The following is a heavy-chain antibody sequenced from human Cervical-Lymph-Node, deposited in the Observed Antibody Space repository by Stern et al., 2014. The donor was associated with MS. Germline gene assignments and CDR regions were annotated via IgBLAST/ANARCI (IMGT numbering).Heavy chain of an antibody. Sequence: EVQLVESGGGLVKPGGSLRLSCAASGFTFRSYSMNWVRQAPGKGLEWVGGSRRRRSYICDGGSGKGRFSINRDNGKNSLYLQMNSLRAEDTAVYYCARENMVPYFDYWGQGTLVTVSS. V-gene: IGHV3-21*01. CDR1: GFTFRSYS. CDR3: ARENMVPYFDY. D-gene: IGHD2-8*01. J-gene: IGHJ4*02. CDR2: SRRRRSYI.